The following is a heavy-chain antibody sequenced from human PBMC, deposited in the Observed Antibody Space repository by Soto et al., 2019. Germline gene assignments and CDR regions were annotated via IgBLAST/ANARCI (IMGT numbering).Heavy chain of an antibody. CDR1: GGTFNSYA. Sequence: QVQLVQSGAEVKKPESSVRVSCKASGGTFNSYAITWVRQAPGQGLEWMGGTIPMFSTTNYAEKFQGRVTLTAAESTNTAYMELSSLGSEDTAVYYCTRCGIRYHSIGYYLGIDGMDVWGQGTTVIVSS. J-gene: IGHJ6*02. CDR3: TRCGIRYHSIGYYLGIDGMDV. CDR2: TIPMFSTT. D-gene: IGHD3-22*01. V-gene: IGHV1-69*12.